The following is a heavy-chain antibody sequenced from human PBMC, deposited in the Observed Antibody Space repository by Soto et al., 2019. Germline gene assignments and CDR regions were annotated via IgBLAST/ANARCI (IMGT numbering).Heavy chain of an antibody. CDR2: IYYSGST. D-gene: IGHD5-12*01. CDR3: ARLNIVATIFDY. V-gene: IGHV4-39*01. CDR1: GGSISSSSYY. J-gene: IGHJ4*02. Sequence: PSETLSLTCTVSGGSISSSSYYWGWIRQPPGKGLEWIGSIYYSGSTYYNPSLKSRVTISVDTSKNQFSLKLSSVTAADTAVYYCARLNIVATIFDYWGQGALVTVSS.